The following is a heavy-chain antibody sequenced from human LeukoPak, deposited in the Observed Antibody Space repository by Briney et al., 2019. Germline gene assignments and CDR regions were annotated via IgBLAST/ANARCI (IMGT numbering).Heavy chain of an antibody. Sequence: SETLSLTCTASGGSISSGGYYWSWIRQPAGKGLEWIGRIFTSGSTNYNPSLKSRVTMSVDTSKHQFSLRLTSVTATDTAVYYCARISGRDYYFDYWGQGTLVSVSS. J-gene: IGHJ4*02. CDR1: GGSISSGGYY. D-gene: IGHD3-3*02. CDR2: IFTSGST. V-gene: IGHV4-61*02. CDR3: ARISGRDYYFDY.